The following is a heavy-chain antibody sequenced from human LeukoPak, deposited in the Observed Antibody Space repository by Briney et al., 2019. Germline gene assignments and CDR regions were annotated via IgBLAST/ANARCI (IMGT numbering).Heavy chain of an antibody. CDR1: GYSIRSGDY. CDR3: ARQTGSGLFILP. V-gene: IGHV4-38-2*02. CDR2: IYYSGNT. D-gene: IGHD3/OR15-3a*01. Sequence: PSETLSLTCTVSGYSIRSGDYWGWIRQPPGKGLEWIGSIYYSGNTYYNASLKSQVSISIDTSKNQFSLKLTSVTAADTAVYYCARQTGSGLFILPGGQGTLVTVSS. J-gene: IGHJ4*02.